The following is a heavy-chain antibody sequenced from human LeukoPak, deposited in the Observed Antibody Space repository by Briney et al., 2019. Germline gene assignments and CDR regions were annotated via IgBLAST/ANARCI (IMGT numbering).Heavy chain of an antibody. J-gene: IGHJ4*02. V-gene: IGHV4-34*01. D-gene: IGHD2-15*01. CDR1: GGSFSGYY. CDR3: ARRYCSGGHCYYFDS. CDR2: INHRGST. Sequence: SETLSLTCAVYGGSFSGYYWAWIRQPPGKGLEWIGEINHRGSTTYNPSFKSRVTIAVDTSKDQFSLTVTSVTAADTAVYYCARRYCSGGHCYYFDSWGQGTLVTVSS.